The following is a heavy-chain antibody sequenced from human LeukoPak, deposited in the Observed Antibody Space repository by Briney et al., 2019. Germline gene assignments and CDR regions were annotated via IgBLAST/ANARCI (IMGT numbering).Heavy chain of an antibody. CDR3: AKDQRFGDLDDY. CDR1: GFTFSNYA. V-gene: IGHV3-23*01. D-gene: IGHD3-10*01. CDR2: ISGSAITT. Sequence: GGSLRLSCTTSGFTFSNYAMSWVRQAPGKGLEWVSSISGSAITTYYADSVEGRFAISRDNSKNTLYLQMTSLRAEDTAVYYCAKDQRFGDLDDYRGQGTLATVSS. J-gene: IGHJ4*02.